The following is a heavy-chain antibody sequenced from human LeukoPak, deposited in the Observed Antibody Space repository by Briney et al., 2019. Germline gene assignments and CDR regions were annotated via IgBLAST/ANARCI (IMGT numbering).Heavy chain of an antibody. V-gene: IGHV4-4*02. CDR3: ARDPYNSGSDY. J-gene: IGHJ4*02. CDR1: GGSISSSNW. CDR2: IYYSGST. Sequence: SETLSLTCAVSGGSISSSNWWSWVRQPPGKGLEWIGSIYYSGSTYYNPSLKSRVTISVDTSKNQFSLKLSSVTAADTAVYYCARDPYNSGSDYWGQGTLVTVSS. D-gene: IGHD6-19*01.